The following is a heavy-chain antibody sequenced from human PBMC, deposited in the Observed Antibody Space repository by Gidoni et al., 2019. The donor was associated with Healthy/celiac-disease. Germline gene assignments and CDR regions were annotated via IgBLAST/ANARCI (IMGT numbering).Heavy chain of an antibody. J-gene: IGHJ4*02. Sequence: QVHLVQSGAEVKKPGSSVKVSCKASGGTFSSYTISWVRQAPGQGLEWMGRIIPILGIANYAQKFQGRVTITADKSTSTAYMELSSLRSEDTAVYYCAREGGTGYGGNSEGYWGQGTLVTVSS. D-gene: IGHD4-17*01. CDR2: IIPILGIA. V-gene: IGHV1-69*08. CDR3: AREGGTGYGGNSEGY. CDR1: GGTFSSYT.